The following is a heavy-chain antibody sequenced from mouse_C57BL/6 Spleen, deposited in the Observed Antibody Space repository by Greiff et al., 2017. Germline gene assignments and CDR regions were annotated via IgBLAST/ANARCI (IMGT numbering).Heavy chain of an antibody. CDR1: GFTFSDYG. D-gene: IGHD2-3*01. V-gene: IGHV5-17*01. CDR2: ISSGSSTI. J-gene: IGHJ4*01. Sequence: EVQLVESGGGLVKPGGSLKLSCAASGFTFSDYGMHWVRQAPEKGLEWVAYISSGSSTIYYADTVKGRFTISRDNAKNTLFLQMTSLRSEDTAMYYCERKANDGYYRDYYAMDYWGQGTSVTVSS. CDR3: ERKANDGYYRDYYAMDY.